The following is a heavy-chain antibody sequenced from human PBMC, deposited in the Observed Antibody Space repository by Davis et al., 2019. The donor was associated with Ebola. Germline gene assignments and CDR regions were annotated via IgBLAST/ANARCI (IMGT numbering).Heavy chain of an antibody. CDR2: ISVRTDDT. CDR1: GFTFSSYS. D-gene: IGHD5-18*01. CDR3: ARSGGHSFGQN. Sequence: PGGSLRLSCVASGFTFSSYSFNWVRQTPGKGLEWVSQISVRTDDTHYADSVKGRFTISRDNAKSTVYLQMNSLRAEDTAVYYCARSGGHSFGQNWGQGTLVTVSS. V-gene: IGHV3-23*01. J-gene: IGHJ4*02.